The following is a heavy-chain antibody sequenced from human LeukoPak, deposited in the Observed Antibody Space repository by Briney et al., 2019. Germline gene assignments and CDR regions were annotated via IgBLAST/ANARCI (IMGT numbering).Heavy chain of an antibody. D-gene: IGHD4-17*01. V-gene: IGHV3-11*01. Sequence: GGSLRLSCAASGFTFSDEYMNWIRQAPGKGLEWVSYISGSGNIIYYADSVKGRFTISRDNARNSLYLQMNSLRAEDTAVYYCARDPFMTTGWGVDYWGQGTLVTVSS. J-gene: IGHJ4*02. CDR3: ARDPFMTTGWGVDY. CDR2: ISGSGNII. CDR1: GFTFSDEY.